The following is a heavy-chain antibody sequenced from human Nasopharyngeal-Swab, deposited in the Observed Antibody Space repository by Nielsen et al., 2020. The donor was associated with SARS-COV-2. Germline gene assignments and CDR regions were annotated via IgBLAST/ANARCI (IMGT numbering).Heavy chain of an antibody. J-gene: IGHJ6*02. D-gene: IGHD2-15*01. CDR1: GVTFSSYA. Sequence: SVKVSCKASGVTFSSYAISWVRQAPGQGLEWMGRFILILGIANYAQKFQGRVTITADKSTSTAYMELSSLRSEDTAVYYCAREYCSGGSCYGNYGMDVWGQGTTVTVSS. CDR2: FILILGIA. CDR3: AREYCSGGSCYGNYGMDV. V-gene: IGHV1-69*04.